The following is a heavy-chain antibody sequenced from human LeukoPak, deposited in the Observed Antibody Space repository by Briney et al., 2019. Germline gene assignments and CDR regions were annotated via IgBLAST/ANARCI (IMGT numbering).Heavy chain of an antibody. Sequence: GASVKVSCKASGFTFTSSAVQWVRQARGQRLEWIGWIVVGSGNTNYAQKFQERVTITRDMSTSTAYMELSSLRSEDTAVYYCAREIRPYYDFWSGYYTANYYYHGMDVWGQGTTVTVSS. CDR2: IVVGSGNT. CDR1: GFTFTSSA. CDR3: AREIRPYYDFWSGYYTANYYYHGMDV. V-gene: IGHV1-58*01. J-gene: IGHJ6*02. D-gene: IGHD3-3*01.